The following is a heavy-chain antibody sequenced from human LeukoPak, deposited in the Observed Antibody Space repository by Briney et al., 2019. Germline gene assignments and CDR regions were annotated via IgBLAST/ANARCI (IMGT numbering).Heavy chain of an antibody. D-gene: IGHD4-23*01. J-gene: IGHJ3*02. V-gene: IGHV1-69*04. CDR1: GGTFISYA. CDR3: AREDDGGNSSGGAFDI. Sequence: SVKVSCKASGGTFISYAISWVRQAPGQGLEWMGRIIPILGIANYAQKFQGRVTITADKSTSTAYMELSSLRSEDTAVYYCAREDDGGNSSGGAFDIWGQGTMVTVSS. CDR2: IIPILGIA.